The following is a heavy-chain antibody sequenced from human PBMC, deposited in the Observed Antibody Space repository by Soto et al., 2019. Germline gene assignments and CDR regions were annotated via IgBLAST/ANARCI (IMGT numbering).Heavy chain of an antibody. CDR2: ISGSGGST. CDR1: GFTFSSYA. CDR3: AKNPLWLQSYYYCYLLDV. Sequence: GESLKICYAASGFTFSSYAMSWVRQAPGKGLEWVSAISGSGGSTYYADSVKGRFTISRDNSKNTLYLQMNSLRAEDTAVYYCAKNPLWLQSYYYCYLLDVWGKGTTVIVSS. V-gene: IGHV3-23*01. D-gene: IGHD5-12*01. J-gene: IGHJ6*04.